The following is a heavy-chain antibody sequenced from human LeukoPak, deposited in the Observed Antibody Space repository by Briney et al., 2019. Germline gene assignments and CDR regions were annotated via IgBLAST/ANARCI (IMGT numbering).Heavy chain of an antibody. D-gene: IGHD5-24*01. CDR2: IYYSGST. V-gene: IGHV4-61*05. J-gene: IGHJ4*02. Sequence: SETLSLTCTVSGDSISSSSYYWGWIRQPPGKGLEWIGYIYYSGSTNYNPSLQSRVTISVDTSKTQFSLKLRSVTAADTAVYYCARAGRDGYNYFDYWGQGTLVTVSS. CDR1: GDSISSSSYY. CDR3: ARAGRDGYNYFDY.